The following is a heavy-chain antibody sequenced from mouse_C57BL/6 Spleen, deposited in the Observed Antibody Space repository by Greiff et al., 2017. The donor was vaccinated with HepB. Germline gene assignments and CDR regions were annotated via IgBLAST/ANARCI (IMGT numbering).Heavy chain of an antibody. D-gene: IGHD2-3*01. CDR2: ISYDGSN. J-gene: IGHJ4*01. CDR3: AREGYDGYYVSGDFYAMDY. CDR1: GYSITSGYY. Sequence: EVKLQESGPGLVKPSQSLSLTCSVTGYSITSGYYWNWIRQFPGNKLEWMGYISYDGSNNYNPSLKNRISITRDTSKNQFFLKLNSVTTEDTATYYCAREGYDGYYVSGDFYAMDYWGQGTSVTVSS. V-gene: IGHV3-6*01.